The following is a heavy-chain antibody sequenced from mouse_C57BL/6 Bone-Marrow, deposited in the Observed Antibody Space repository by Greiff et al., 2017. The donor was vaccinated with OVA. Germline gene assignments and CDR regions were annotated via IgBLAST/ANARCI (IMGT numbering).Heavy chain of an antibody. Sequence: EVKLMESGGGLVKPGGSLKLSCAASGFTFSDYGMHWVRQAPEKGLEWVAYISSGSSSIYYVDTVKGLFTISRDNTKNTLFLQMTSLRSEDTAMYYCARINYWYFDVWGTGTTVTVSS. CDR3: ARINYWYFDV. V-gene: IGHV5-17*01. CDR1: GFTFSDYG. CDR2: ISSGSSSI. J-gene: IGHJ1*03.